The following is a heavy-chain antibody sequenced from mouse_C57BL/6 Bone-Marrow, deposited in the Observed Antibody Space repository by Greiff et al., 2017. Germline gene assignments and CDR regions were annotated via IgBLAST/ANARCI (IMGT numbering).Heavy chain of an antibody. CDR2: IYPGSGST. CDR3: ASGFITTASEYFDY. V-gene: IGHV1-55*01. Sequence: QVQLQQPGAELVKPGASVKMSCKASGYTFTSYWITWVKQRPGQGLEWIGDIYPGSGSTNYNEKFKSKATLTVDTSSSTAYMQLSSLTSEDSAVYYCASGFITTASEYFDYWGRGTTLTVSS. J-gene: IGHJ2*01. CDR1: GYTFTSYW. D-gene: IGHD1-1*01.